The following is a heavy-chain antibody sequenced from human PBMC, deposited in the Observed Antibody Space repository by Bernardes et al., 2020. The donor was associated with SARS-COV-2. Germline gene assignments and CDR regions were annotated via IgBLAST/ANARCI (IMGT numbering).Heavy chain of an antibody. CDR3: ARDFTGYYDLWSGYYYGMDV. J-gene: IGHJ6*02. V-gene: IGHV1-18*04. CDR2: ISAYNGNT. Sequence: ASVKVSCKASGYTFTSYGISWVRQAPGQGLEWMGWISAYNGNTNYAQKLQGRVTMTTDTSTSTAYMELRSLRSDDTAVYYCARDFTGYYDLWSGYYYGMDVWGQGTTVTVSS. CDR1: GYTFTSYG. D-gene: IGHD3-3*01.